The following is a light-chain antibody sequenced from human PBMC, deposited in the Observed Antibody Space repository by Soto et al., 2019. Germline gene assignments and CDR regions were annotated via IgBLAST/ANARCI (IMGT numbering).Light chain of an antibody. CDR1: QSVYSN. V-gene: IGKV3-15*01. CDR3: QQYNKWPLT. CDR2: EAS. Sequence: EIVMTQSPATLSESPGERATLSCRASQSVYSNLAWNQQKPGQPPRLLIYEASTRATGIPARFSGSGSGTEFTLTISSLQSEDVAVYYCQQYNKWPLTFAGGTKVEIK. J-gene: IGKJ4*01.